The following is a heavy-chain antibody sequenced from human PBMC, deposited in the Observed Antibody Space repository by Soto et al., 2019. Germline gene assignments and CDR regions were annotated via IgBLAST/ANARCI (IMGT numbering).Heavy chain of an antibody. D-gene: IGHD3-10*01. Sequence: GGSLRLSCAASGFTFSSYAMNWVRQAPGKGLEWVSAISGTGYNTYYADSLKGRFTISRDNSKNTLSLQMNSLRAEDTAVYYCARDRQFSHPRGGMDVWGQGNTVTVSS. V-gene: IGHV3-23*01. CDR1: GFTFSSYA. CDR3: ARDRQFSHPRGGMDV. J-gene: IGHJ6*02. CDR2: ISGTGYNT.